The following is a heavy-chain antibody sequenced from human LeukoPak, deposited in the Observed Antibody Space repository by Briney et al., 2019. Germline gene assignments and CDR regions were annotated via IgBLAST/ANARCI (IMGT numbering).Heavy chain of an antibody. CDR2: INHSGST. Sequence: SETLSLTCAVYGGSFSGYYWSWIRQPPGKGLEWIGEINHSGSTNYNPSLKSRVTISVDTSKNQFSLKLSSVTAADTAVYYCARAEDIVVVPAAKKWAYDYWGQGTLVTVSS. CDR3: ARAEDIVVVPAAKKWAYDY. V-gene: IGHV4-34*01. D-gene: IGHD2-2*01. CDR1: GGSFSGYY. J-gene: IGHJ4*02.